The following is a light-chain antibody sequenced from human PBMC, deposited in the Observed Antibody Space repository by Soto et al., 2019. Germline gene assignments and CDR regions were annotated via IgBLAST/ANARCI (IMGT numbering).Light chain of an antibody. Sequence: QSVLTQPASVSGSPGQSITISCTGTSSDVGGYNYVSWYQRHPGKAPKLIIYDVSNRPSGVSNRFSGSKSGNTASLTISGLQAEDEADYYCSSYTSSTSYVFVTGTKVT. V-gene: IGLV2-14*01. CDR2: DVS. J-gene: IGLJ1*01. CDR1: SSDVGGYNY. CDR3: SSYTSSTSYV.